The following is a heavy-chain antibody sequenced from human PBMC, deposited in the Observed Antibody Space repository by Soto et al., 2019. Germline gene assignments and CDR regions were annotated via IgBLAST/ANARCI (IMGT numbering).Heavy chain of an antibody. CDR1: GFTFSSYA. D-gene: IGHD3-10*01. Sequence: EVQLLESGGGLVQPGGSLRLSCAASGFTFSSYAMSWVRQAPGQGLEWVSAISGSGGSTYYADSVKGRFTISRDNSKNTLDLQMNSLRAEDTAVYYCAKASGWFGEFDYWGQGTLVTVSS. CDR2: ISGSGGST. CDR3: AKASGWFGEFDY. J-gene: IGHJ4*02. V-gene: IGHV3-23*01.